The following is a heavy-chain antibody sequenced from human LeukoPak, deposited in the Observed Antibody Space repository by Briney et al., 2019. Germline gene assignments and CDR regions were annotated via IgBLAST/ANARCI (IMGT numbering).Heavy chain of an antibody. CDR1: GFTFSSYW. CDR3: ARVRGGRYYFDY. Sequence: PGGSLRLSCAASGFTFSSYWMSWVRQAPGKGLEWVANIKHDGSEKYYVDSVEGRFTISRDNAKNSLYLQMNSLRAEDTAVYYCARVRGGRYYFDYWGQGTLVTVSS. J-gene: IGHJ4*02. V-gene: IGHV3-7*01. D-gene: IGHD1-26*01. CDR2: IKHDGSEK.